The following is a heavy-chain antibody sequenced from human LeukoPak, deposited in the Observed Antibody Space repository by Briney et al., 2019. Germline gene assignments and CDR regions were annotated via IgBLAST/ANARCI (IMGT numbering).Heavy chain of an antibody. CDR2: INYSGST. J-gene: IGHJ2*01. D-gene: IGHD3-10*01. Sequence: PSETLSLTCAVYGGSFSGYYWSWIRQPPGKGLEWIGEINYSGSTNYNPSLESRVTISVDTSKNQFSLKLSSVTAADTAVYYCVRHPEYYYGSGSYYSYWYFEIWGRGTLVTVSS. CDR1: GGSFSGYY. CDR3: VRHPEYYYGSGSYYSYWYFEI. V-gene: IGHV4-34*01.